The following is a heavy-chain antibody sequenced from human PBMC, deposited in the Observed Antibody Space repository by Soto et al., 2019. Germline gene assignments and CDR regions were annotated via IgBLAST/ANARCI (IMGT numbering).Heavy chain of an antibody. V-gene: IGHV3-23*01. D-gene: IGHD3-10*01. CDR1: GFTFSSYA. J-gene: IGHJ4*02. Sequence: EVQLLESGGGLVQPGGSLRLSCAASGFTFSSYAMSWVRQAPGKGLEWVSAISGSGGRTYYADSVKGRFTISRDNSKNTLYLQMNSLRAEDTAVYYWAKVVVRGANFDYWGQGTLVTVSS. CDR3: AKVVVRGANFDY. CDR2: ISGSGGRT.